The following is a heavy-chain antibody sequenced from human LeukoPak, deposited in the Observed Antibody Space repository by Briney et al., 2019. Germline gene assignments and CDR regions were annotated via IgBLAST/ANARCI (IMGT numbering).Heavy chain of an antibody. CDR1: GYTFTSYY. V-gene: IGHV1-46*01. Sequence: RASVKVSCKASGYTFTSYYMHWVRHAPGQGLEWMGIMNPSGGSTSYAQKFQGRVTITRDTSTSKVYMELSSLRTEDTAVYYCARASGYSSRFDYWGQGTLVTVSS. D-gene: IGHD6-19*01. J-gene: IGHJ4*02. CDR3: ARASGYSSRFDY. CDR2: MNPSGGST.